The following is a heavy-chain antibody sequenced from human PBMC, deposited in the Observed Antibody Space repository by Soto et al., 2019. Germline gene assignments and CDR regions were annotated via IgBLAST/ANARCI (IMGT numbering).Heavy chain of an antibody. CDR2: IDSAGTDT. Sequence: GGSLRLSCEASGFTFYTYAMIWVGQAPGKGLEWVTAIDSAGTDTYYADFVKGRFTVSRDNSKNTLYLQMRSLTAEDTALYYCAKGRLAVGSDWFDSWGPGTLVTVSS. V-gene: IGHV3-23*05. CDR3: AKGRLAVGSDWFDS. D-gene: IGHD1-26*01. J-gene: IGHJ5*01. CDR1: GFTFYTYA.